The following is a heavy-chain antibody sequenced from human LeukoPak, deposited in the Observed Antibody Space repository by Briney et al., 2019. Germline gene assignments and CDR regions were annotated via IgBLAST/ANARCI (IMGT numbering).Heavy chain of an antibody. D-gene: IGHD3-10*01. CDR3: ARVPRRSPYGSGLDI. J-gene: IGHJ3*02. CDR2: IYHSGNT. V-gene: IGHV4-34*01. CDR1: GGSFSGYY. Sequence: SETLSLTCAVYGGSFSGYYWSWIRQPPGKGLEWIGEIYHSGNTNYNPSLKSRVKISVDKSKNQFSLKLSSVTAADTAVYYCARVPRRSPYGSGLDIWGQGTMVTVSS.